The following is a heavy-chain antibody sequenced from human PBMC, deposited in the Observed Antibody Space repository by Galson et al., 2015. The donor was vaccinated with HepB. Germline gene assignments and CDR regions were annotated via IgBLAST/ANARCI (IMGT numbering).Heavy chain of an antibody. V-gene: IGHV3-23*01. Sequence: SLRLSCAASGFTFSSYAMSWVRQAPGKGLEWVSAISGSGGSTYYADSVKGRFTISRDTSKNTLYLQMNSLRAEDTAVYYCARDRFSSSWYGAGATDAFDIWGQGTMVTVSS. D-gene: IGHD6-13*01. CDR1: GFTFSSYA. CDR2: ISGSGGST. CDR3: ARDRFSSSWYGAGATDAFDI. J-gene: IGHJ3*02.